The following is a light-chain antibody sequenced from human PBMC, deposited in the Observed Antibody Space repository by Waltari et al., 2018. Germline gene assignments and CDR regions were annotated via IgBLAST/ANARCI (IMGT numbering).Light chain of an antibody. J-gene: IGLJ1*01. V-gene: IGLV2-14*01. CDR3: SSYTTSTTLL. CDR2: DVG. CDR1: SPDVGSYNL. Sequence: QSALTQPASVSGSPGQSTTIPCTGPSPDVGSYNLLPWYQQHPGKVPKLILYDVGNRPSGISHRFSASKSGNTASLTISGLQEEDEGEYYCSSYTTSTTLLFGTGTRLTVL.